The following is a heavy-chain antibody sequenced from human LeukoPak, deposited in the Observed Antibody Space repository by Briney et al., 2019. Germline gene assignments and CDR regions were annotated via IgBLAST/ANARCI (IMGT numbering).Heavy chain of an antibody. D-gene: IGHD4-23*01. V-gene: IGHV1-69*06. CDR3: ARLGTTVVTPFDLSLPHWFDP. Sequence: GASVKVSCKASGYTFTSYAISWVRQAPGQGLEWMGGIIPIFGTANYAQKFQGRVTITADKSTSTAYMELSSLRSEDTAVYYCARLGTTVVTPFDLSLPHWFDPWGQGTLVTVSS. J-gene: IGHJ5*02. CDR1: GYTFTSYA. CDR2: IIPIFGTA.